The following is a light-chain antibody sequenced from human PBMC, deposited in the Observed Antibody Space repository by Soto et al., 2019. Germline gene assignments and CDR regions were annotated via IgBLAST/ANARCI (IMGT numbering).Light chain of an antibody. Sequence: DIQMTQSPSSLPASVGARATIPCRASRGIRGGLACYQQKPEKAPKSLIYAASSLQSGVPSRFSGSGSGTDFTLTISSLQPEDFATYYCQQYNSYPFTFGPGTKVDIK. J-gene: IGKJ3*01. CDR3: QQYNSYPFT. V-gene: IGKV1D-16*01. CDR1: RGIRGG. CDR2: AAS.